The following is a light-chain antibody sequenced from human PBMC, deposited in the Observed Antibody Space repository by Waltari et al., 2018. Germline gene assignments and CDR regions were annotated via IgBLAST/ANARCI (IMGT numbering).Light chain of an antibody. J-gene: IGLJ2*01. V-gene: IGLV1-40*01. CDR2: INT. CDR1: SSNIRAGYD. Sequence: QSVLTQPPSVSGAPGQRVTISCTGSSSNIRAGYDVHWFQQLPGTAPKLLIYINTNRPSGVPDRFSGSRSGTSASLAITGLRAEDEADYYCQSYDSSLSGRVFGGGTKVTVV. CDR3: QSYDSSLSGRV.